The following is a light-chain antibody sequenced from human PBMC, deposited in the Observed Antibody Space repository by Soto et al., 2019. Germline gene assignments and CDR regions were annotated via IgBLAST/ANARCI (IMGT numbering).Light chain of an antibody. CDR2: GAS. CDR3: QQYGSSPYT. Sequence: EIVLTQSPGTLSLSPGERATLSCRASQSVRNSYLAWYQQKPGQAPRLLIYGASGRATGIPDRFSGRGSGTDFTLTISRLEPEDFAVYYCQQYGSSPYTFGQGNKLEI. CDR1: QSVRNSY. V-gene: IGKV3-20*01. J-gene: IGKJ2*01.